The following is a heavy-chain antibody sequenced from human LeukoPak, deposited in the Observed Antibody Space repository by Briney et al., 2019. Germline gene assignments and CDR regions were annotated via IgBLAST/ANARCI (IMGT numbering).Heavy chain of an antibody. CDR1: GFSFRDYW. CDR3: VHGGHFDF. CDR2: INPHGSER. V-gene: IGHV3-7*01. D-gene: IGHD3-16*01. J-gene: IGHJ4*02. Sequence: PGGSLRLSCAASGFSFRDYWMTWGRQAPGKRPEWVANINPHGSERYYVDSVRGRFTISRDNDRNSVYLEMNSLRADDTAVCFCVHGGHFDFWGQGVPVTVSS.